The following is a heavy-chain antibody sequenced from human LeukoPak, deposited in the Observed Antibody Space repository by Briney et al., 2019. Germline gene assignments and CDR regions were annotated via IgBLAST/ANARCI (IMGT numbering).Heavy chain of an antibody. J-gene: IGHJ6*03. V-gene: IGHV3-21*01. Sequence: GGSLRLSCAASGFTFSSYAMSWVRQAPGKGLEWVSSISSSSSYIYYADSVKGRFTISRDNAKNSLYLRMNSLRAEDTAVYYCARAGLRDGYFMDVWGRGTTVTVSS. CDR3: ARAGLRDGYFMDV. CDR2: ISSSSSYI. D-gene: IGHD5-24*01. CDR1: GFTFSSYA.